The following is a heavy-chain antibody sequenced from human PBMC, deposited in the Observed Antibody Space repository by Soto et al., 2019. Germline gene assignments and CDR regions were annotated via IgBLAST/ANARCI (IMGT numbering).Heavy chain of an antibody. D-gene: IGHD2-21*02. J-gene: IGHJ5*02. CDR2: IGTLFDT. Sequence: EGSLRLSCVASGFTFSTYDMHCVRQVTGKGLEWVSAIGTLFDTYYVGSVKGRFTVSRENAGNSFFLQMNSLRAGDTAIYYCARGRSNDFRSSPPPNFGPWGQRTMVTVGS. CDR1: GFTFSTYD. V-gene: IGHV3-13*04. CDR3: ARGRSNDFRSSPPPNFGP.